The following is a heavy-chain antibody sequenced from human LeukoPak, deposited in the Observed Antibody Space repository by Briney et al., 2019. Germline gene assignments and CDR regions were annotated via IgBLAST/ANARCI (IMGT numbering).Heavy chain of an antibody. J-gene: IGHJ4*02. CDR2: IRYDESNK. CDR3: ARARGYSYGEHDH. CDR1: GFTFSSYG. V-gene: IGHV3-30*02. D-gene: IGHD5-18*01. Sequence: GGSLRLSCAASGFTFSSYGMHWVRQAPGKGLEWVAFIRYDESNKYYADSVKGRFTISRDSSKSTLYLQMNSLRAEDTAVYYCARARGYSYGEHDHWGQGTLVTVSS.